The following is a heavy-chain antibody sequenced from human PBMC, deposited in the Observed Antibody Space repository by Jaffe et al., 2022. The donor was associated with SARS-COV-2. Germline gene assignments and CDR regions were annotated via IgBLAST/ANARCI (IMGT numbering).Heavy chain of an antibody. J-gene: IGHJ6*02. CDR2: ISYDGSNK. CDR3: ARDRGWGEAVGYYGMDV. V-gene: IGHV3-30-3*01. Sequence: QVQLVESGGGVVQPGRSLRLSCAASGFTFSSYAMHWVRQAPGKGLEWVAVISYDGSNKYYADSVKGRFTISRDNSKNTLYLQMNSLRAEDTAVYYCARDRGWGEAVGYYGMDVWGQGTTVTVSS. D-gene: IGHD6-19*01. CDR1: GFTFSSYA.